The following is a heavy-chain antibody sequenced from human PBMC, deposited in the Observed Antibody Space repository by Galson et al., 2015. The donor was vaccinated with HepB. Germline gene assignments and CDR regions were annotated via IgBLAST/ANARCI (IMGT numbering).Heavy chain of an antibody. CDR3: ARDLSNIWHGLDY. V-gene: IGHV1-69*06. D-gene: IGHD2/OR15-2a*01. CDR2: IIPLFGTA. Sequence: SVKVSCKASGDPLYDYTIAWVRQAPGQGLEWMGGIIPLFGTADYSQKFQGRVTLTADKSTSTAYMELRGLTSEDTAVYYCARDLSNIWHGLDYWGQGSLVTVSP. CDR1: GDPLYDYT. J-gene: IGHJ4*02.